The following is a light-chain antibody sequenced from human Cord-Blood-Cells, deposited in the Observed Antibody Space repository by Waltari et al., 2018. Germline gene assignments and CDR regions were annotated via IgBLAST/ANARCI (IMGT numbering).Light chain of an antibody. CDR1: SRDIGAFDL. CDR3: SSFTTGSTGL. J-gene: IGLJ2*01. Sequence: QSALAQPASVSGSPGPSITISCTGRSRDIGAFDLVSWYQQHPGRAPRLIIRNVRERPSGVPHRFSGSKSGNTASLTISSLRSEDESLYFCSSFTTGSTGLFGGGTKLTVL. V-gene: IGLV2-14*03. CDR2: NVR.